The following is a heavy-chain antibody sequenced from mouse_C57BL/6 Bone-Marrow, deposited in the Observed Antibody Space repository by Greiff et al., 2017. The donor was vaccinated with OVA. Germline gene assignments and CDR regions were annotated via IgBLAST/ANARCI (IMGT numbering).Heavy chain of an antibody. CDR3: TTYRY. CDR1: GFNIKDDY. J-gene: IGHJ2*01. Sequence: VQLQQSGAELVRPGASVKLSCTASGFNIKDDYMHWVKERPEQGLEWIGWIDPENGDTEYASKFQGKATITADTSSKTVYLHLSSLTSEDTAFYYCTTYRYWGQGTTLTVSS. V-gene: IGHV14-4*01. CDR2: IDPENGDT.